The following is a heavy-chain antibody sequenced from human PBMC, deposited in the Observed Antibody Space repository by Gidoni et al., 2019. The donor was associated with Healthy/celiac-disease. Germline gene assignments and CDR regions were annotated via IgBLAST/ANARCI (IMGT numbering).Heavy chain of an antibody. CDR3: AKEVEPGIAVAGGFDY. Sequence: QVQLVESGGGVVQPGRSLRLSCAASGFTFSSYGMHWVLQAPGKGLEWVAVISYDGSNKYYADSVKGRFTISRDNSKNTLYLQMNSLRAEDTAVYYCAKEVEPGIAVAGGFDYWGQGTLVTVSS. J-gene: IGHJ4*02. CDR2: ISYDGSNK. CDR1: GFTFSSYG. D-gene: IGHD6-19*01. V-gene: IGHV3-30*18.